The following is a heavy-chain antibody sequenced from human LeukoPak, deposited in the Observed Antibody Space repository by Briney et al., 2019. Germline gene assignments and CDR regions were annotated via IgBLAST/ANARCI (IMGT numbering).Heavy chain of an antibody. Sequence: ASVKVSCKASGYTFTSYGISWVRQAPGQGLEWMGWISACNGNTNYAQKLQGRVTMTTDTSTSTAYMELRSLRSDDTAVYYCARMEGYSPSPAIDYWGQGTLVTVSS. CDR2: ISACNGNT. V-gene: IGHV1-18*01. CDR3: ARMEGYSPSPAIDY. CDR1: GYTFTSYG. D-gene: IGHD1-26*01. J-gene: IGHJ4*02.